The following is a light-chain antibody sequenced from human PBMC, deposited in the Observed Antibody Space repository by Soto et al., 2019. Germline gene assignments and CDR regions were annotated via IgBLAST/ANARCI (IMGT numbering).Light chain of an antibody. V-gene: IGKV3-15*01. J-gene: IGKJ1*01. CDR1: QSVSSN. CDR3: QQYNNWPGT. Sequence: EIVMTQSPATLSVSPGERASLSCRASQSVSSNLAWYQQKPGQAPRLLIYGASTRATGIPARLSGSGSGTEFTLTISSLQSEDFAVYYCQQYNNWPGTFGQGTKVEI. CDR2: GAS.